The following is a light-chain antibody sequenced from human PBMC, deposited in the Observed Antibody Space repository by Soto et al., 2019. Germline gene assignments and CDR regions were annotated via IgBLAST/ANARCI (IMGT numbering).Light chain of an antibody. J-gene: IGKJ4*01. CDR1: QSLTNN. V-gene: IGKV3D-15*01. CDR3: QQYNNWPPLT. Sequence: EIVMTQSPATLSVSPGERATLSCRASQSLTNNLAWYQQKPGQAPRLLIYGASTRATGIPARFSGSGSGTELTLTISTLQSEDFAVYYCQQYNNWPPLTFGGGTKVEIK. CDR2: GAS.